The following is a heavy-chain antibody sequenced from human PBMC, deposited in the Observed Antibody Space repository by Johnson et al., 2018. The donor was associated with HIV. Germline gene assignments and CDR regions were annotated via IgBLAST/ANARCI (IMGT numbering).Heavy chain of an antibody. D-gene: IGHD5-12*01. CDR2: ISYDGKNK. Sequence: QVQLVESGGGVVQPGRSLRLSCAASGFTFISYAMHWVRQAPGKGLEWVAVISYDGKNKFYADSVKGRFTISRDNSRNTLYLQMNSLRPEDTAVYYCASGDDDGFWGRGTLVTVSS. V-gene: IGHV3-30*04. J-gene: IGHJ4*03. CDR3: ASGDDDGF. CDR1: GFTFISYA.